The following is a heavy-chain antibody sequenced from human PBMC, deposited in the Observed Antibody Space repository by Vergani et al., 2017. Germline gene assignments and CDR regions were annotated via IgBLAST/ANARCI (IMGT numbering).Heavy chain of an antibody. D-gene: IGHD3-3*01. Sequence: QVQLVESGGGVVQRGGSLRLSCATSGYTLSNYDMQWIRQGPGKGLEFVAFIQFDGSNQYYADSVKGRFTLSRDCSKNTLYLQMNSLRTDDTATYYCAKHFRGWSIDYWGQGTQLIVSS. J-gene: IGHJ4*02. CDR3: AKHFRGWSIDY. V-gene: IGHV3-30*02. CDR1: GYTLSNYD. CDR2: IQFDGSNQ.